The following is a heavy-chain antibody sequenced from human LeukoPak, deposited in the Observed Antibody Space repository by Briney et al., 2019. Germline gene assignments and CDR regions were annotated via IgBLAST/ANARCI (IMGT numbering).Heavy chain of an antibody. V-gene: IGHV3-30*18. J-gene: IGHJ4*02. CDR1: GFTFSSYG. CDR2: ISYDGRNK. Sequence: GGSLRLSCAASGFTFSSYGMHWVRQAPGKGLEWVAVISYDGRNKYYADSVKGRFTISRDNSKNTLYLQMNSLRAEDTAVYYCAKEAGYSYGYETYFDYWGQGTLVTVSS. D-gene: IGHD5-18*01. CDR3: AKEAGYSYGYETYFDY.